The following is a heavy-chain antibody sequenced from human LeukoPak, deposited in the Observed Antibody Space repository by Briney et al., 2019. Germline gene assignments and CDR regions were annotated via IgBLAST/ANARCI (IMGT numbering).Heavy chain of an antibody. D-gene: IGHD3-16*02. CDR1: GFTFSSFA. J-gene: IGHJ4*02. CDR3: ARGFYRVRHDQSTYYFVH. V-gene: IGHV3-33*01. CDR2: IWFDGRSK. Sequence: GGSLRLSCATSGFTFSSFAMHWVRQAPGKGLERLALIWFDGRSKNYTDSVEGRFTISRDNSKNTLYLQMNSLRGEDTAVYYCARGFYRVRHDQSTYYFVHWGQGTLVTVSS.